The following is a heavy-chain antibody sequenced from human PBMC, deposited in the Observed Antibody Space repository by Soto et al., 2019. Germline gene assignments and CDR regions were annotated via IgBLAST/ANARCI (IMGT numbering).Heavy chain of an antibody. J-gene: IGHJ4*02. CDR3: ARDRDSSGWYYFDY. CDR1: GGSISSGGYS. Sequence: SETLSLTCAVSGGSISSGGYSWSWIRQPPGKGLEWIGYIYHSGSTYYNPSLKSRVTISVDRSKNQFSLKLSSVTAADTAVYYCARDRDSSGWYYFDYWGQGTLVTVS. CDR2: IYHSGST. D-gene: IGHD6-19*01. V-gene: IGHV4-30-2*01.